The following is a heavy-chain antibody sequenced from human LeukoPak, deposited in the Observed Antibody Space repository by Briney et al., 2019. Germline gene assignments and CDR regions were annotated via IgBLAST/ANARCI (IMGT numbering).Heavy chain of an antibody. V-gene: IGHV3-9*01. CDR1: GFTFDDYA. D-gene: IGHD6-19*01. J-gene: IGHJ4*02. CDR3: AKDMAGTRWYYFGY. CDR2: ISWNSGSI. Sequence: PGGSLRLSCASSGFTFDDYAMHWVRQAPGKGLEWVSGISWNSGSIGYADSVKGRFTISRDNAKNSLYLQMNSLRAEDTALYYCAKDMAGTRWYYFGYWGQGTLVTVSS.